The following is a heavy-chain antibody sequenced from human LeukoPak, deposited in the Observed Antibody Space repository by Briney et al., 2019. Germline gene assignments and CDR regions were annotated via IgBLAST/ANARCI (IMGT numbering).Heavy chain of an antibody. CDR3: ARDRPNGSGSYYNPHDAFDI. J-gene: IGHJ3*02. D-gene: IGHD3-10*01. V-gene: IGHV4-34*09. CDR2: INHSGST. CDR1: GGSFSGYY. Sequence: SETLSLTCAVYGGSFSGYYWSWIRQPPGKGLEWIGEINHSGSTNYNPSLKSRVTISVDTSKNQFSLKLSSVTAADTAVYYCARDRPNGSGSYYNPHDAFDIWGQGTMVTVSS.